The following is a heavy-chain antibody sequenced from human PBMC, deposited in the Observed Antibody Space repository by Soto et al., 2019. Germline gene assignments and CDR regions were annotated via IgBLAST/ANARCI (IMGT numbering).Heavy chain of an antibody. V-gene: IGHV3-30*18. CDR2: ISHDGSNT. CDR3: AKDAGSTEYFFAS. Sequence: QVQVVESGGGVVQPGRSLRLSCAACGFTFRTYAMHWVRQAPGKGLEWVAAISHDGSNTDYGDSVKGRFTISRDNSQSTLSLQMNSLRPEDTGVYYCAKDAGSTEYFFASWGQGTLVSVSS. CDR1: GFTFRTYA. J-gene: IGHJ4*02.